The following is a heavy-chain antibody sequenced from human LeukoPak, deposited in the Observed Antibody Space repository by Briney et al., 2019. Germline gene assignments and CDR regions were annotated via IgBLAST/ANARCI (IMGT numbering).Heavy chain of an antibody. D-gene: IGHD2-2*01. V-gene: IGHV3-49*04. CDR2: IRSKAYGGTT. CDR1: GFTFGDYA. CDR3: TRVGDIVVVPAALWFDY. J-gene: IGHJ4*02. Sequence: PGRSLRLSCTASGFTFGDYAMSWVRQAPGKGLEWVGFIRSKAYGGTTEYAASVKGRFTISGDDSKSIAYLQMNSLKTEDTAVYYCTRVGDIVVVPAALWFDYWGQGTLVTVSS.